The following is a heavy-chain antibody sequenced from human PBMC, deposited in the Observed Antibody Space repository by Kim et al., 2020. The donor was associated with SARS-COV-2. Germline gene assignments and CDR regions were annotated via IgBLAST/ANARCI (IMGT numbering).Heavy chain of an antibody. Sequence: QKCQGRVTMTRDTSKSKVYMELSSLRSEDTAVYYCARDPDSSSYYPFDYWGQGTLVTVSS. V-gene: IGHV1-46*01. CDR3: ARDPDSSSYYPFDY. J-gene: IGHJ4*02. D-gene: IGHD3-22*01.